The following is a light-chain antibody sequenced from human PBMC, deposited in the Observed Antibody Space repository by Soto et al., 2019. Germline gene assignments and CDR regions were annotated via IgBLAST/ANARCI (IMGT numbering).Light chain of an antibody. CDR2: AAS. Sequence: DLQMTQSPSSLSASVGDRVTITCWASQGIRDALGWYQQKPGKAPKRLIYAASSLQSGVPSRFSGSGSGTEFTLTISTLEHEDFATDYCLEHNSYTQTFGQGTMVEIK. V-gene: IGKV1-17*01. CDR1: QGIRDA. CDR3: LEHNSYTQT. J-gene: IGKJ1*01.